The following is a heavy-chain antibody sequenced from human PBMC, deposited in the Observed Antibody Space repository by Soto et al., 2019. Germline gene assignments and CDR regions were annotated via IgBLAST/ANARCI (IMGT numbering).Heavy chain of an antibody. V-gene: IGHV1-18*04. CDR3: ARPYYYDSSGPYYFDY. CDR1: GYTFTSYG. D-gene: IGHD3-22*01. Sequence: GASVKVSCKASGYTFTSYGISWVRQAPGQGLEWMGWISAYNGNTNYAQKLQGRVTMTTDTSTSTAYMELRSLRSDDTAVYYCARPYYYDSSGPYYFDYWGQGTLVTVSS. J-gene: IGHJ4*02. CDR2: ISAYNGNT.